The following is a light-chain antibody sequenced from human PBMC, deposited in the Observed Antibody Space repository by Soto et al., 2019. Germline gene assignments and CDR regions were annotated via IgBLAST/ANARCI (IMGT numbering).Light chain of an antibody. CDR3: QQYVSASIT. V-gene: IGKV3-20*01. J-gene: IGKJ5*01. Sequence: EIVLTQSPGTLSLSPGERATLSCRASQSLSSNYLAWYQQKPGQAPRLLIYGVSSRATGVPVSFSGSGSGTDFTLTISRLEPEDFAVYYCQQYVSASITFGQGTRLEIK. CDR1: QSLSSNY. CDR2: GVS.